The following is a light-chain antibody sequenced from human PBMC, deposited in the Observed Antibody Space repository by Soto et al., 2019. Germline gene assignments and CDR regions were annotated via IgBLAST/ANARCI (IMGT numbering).Light chain of an antibody. V-gene: IGLV2-14*01. CDR3: NSYTSSTTRVI. J-gene: IGLJ2*01. CDR2: EDS. Sequence: QSAPTQPASVSGSPGQSVTISCTGTSSDVGGYNYVSWYQQHPGKAPKLMIYEDSNRPSGVSNRFSGSKSGSTASLTISGLQAEDEADYYCNSYTSSTTRVIFGGGTKLTVL. CDR1: SSDVGGYNY.